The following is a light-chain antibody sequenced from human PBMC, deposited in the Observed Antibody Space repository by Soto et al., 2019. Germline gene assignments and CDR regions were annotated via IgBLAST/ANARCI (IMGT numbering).Light chain of an antibody. Sequence: EIVMTQSPATLSVSPGERAALSCRASQSVSSNFAWYQQKPGQAPRLLIYGASTRATGIPARFSGSGSGTEFTLTISSLQSEYFAVYYCQQYNSWPYTFGQGTKLEIK. CDR2: GAS. CDR1: QSVSSN. CDR3: QQYNSWPYT. V-gene: IGKV3-15*01. J-gene: IGKJ2*01.